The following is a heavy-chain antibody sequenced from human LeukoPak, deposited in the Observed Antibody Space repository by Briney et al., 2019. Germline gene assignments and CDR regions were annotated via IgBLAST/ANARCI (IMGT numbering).Heavy chain of an antibody. CDR3: ARNTSSSPWFDP. J-gene: IGHJ5*02. Sequence: SETLSLTCIVSGGPVSSPNSYWSWIRQPPGKGLEWIGNVYYIGTTSYNSSLQSRVTISIDTSKNQFSLEVTSVTAADTAVYYCARNTSSSPWFDPWGQGTLVTVSS. CDR2: VYYIGTT. D-gene: IGHD6-6*01. CDR1: GGPVSSPNSY. V-gene: IGHV4-61*01.